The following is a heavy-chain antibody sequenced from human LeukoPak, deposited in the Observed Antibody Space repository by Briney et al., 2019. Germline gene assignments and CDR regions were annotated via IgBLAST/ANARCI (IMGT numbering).Heavy chain of an antibody. J-gene: IGHJ1*01. CDR1: GFTFSSYW. CDR3: AKGGVPMATSLIHH. D-gene: IGHD5-24*01. CDR2: INSDGSST. Sequence: GGSLRLSCAASGFTFSSYWMHWVRQAPGKGLVWVSRINSDGSSTSYADSVKGRFTISRDNAKNTLYLQMNSLRADDTAVYYCAKGGVPMATSLIHHWGQGTLVIVSS. V-gene: IGHV3-74*01.